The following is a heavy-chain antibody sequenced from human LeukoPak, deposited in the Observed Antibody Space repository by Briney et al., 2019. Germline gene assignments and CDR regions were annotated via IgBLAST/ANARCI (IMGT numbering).Heavy chain of an antibody. Sequence: SDTLSLTCTVSSGSISSYYWSWIRQPAGKGRVWIGRIYTSGSTNYNPSLKSRVTMSVDTSKNQFSLKLSSVTAADTAVYYCASGYYDFWSGYYVDWGQGTLVTVSS. V-gene: IGHV4-4*07. D-gene: IGHD3-3*01. J-gene: IGHJ4*02. CDR2: IYTSGST. CDR1: SGSISSYY. CDR3: ASGYYDFWSGYYVD.